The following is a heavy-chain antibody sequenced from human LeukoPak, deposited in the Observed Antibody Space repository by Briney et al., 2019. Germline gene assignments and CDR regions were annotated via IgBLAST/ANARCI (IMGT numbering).Heavy chain of an antibody. J-gene: IGHJ4*02. CDR3: ARDQYDTWSRRGNFDS. Sequence: GGSLRLSCTASGFTFKDYAMYWVRQAPGKGLEWVSGISWNSGTTDYADSVKGRFTISRDNTKNSLYLQMNSLRAEDTAVFYCARDQYDTWSRRGNFDSWGQGTLVIVSS. V-gene: IGHV3-9*01. D-gene: IGHD3/OR15-3a*01. CDR2: ISWNSGTT. CDR1: GFTFKDYA.